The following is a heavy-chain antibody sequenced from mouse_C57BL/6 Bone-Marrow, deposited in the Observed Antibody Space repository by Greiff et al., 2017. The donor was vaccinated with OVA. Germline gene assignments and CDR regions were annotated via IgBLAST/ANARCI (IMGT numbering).Heavy chain of an antibody. V-gene: IGHV1-74*01. CDR2: IHPSDSDT. CDR3: APYDYDVGWFAY. CDR1: GYTFTSYW. D-gene: IGHD2-4*01. Sequence: QVQLRQPGAELVKPGASVKVSCKASGYTFTSYWMHWVKQRPGQGLEWIGRIHPSDSDTNYNQKFKGKATLTVDKSSSTAYMQLSSLTSEDSAVYYCAPYDYDVGWFAYWGQGTLVTVSA. J-gene: IGHJ3*01.